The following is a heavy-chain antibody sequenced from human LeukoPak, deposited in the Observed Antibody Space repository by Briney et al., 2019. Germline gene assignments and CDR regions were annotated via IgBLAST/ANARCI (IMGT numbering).Heavy chain of an antibody. V-gene: IGHV1-2*02. CDR1: RYTFTGYY. J-gene: IGHJ6*03. Sequence: ASVKVSCKASRYTFTGYYMHWVRQAPGQGLEWMGWIDPNSGGTNYAQKFQGRVTMTRDTTISTAYMELSSLRSDDTAEYYCARGVWSGYNYYYYMDVWGKGTTVTVS. CDR3: ARGVWSGYNYYYYMDV. CDR2: IDPNSGGT. D-gene: IGHD3-3*01.